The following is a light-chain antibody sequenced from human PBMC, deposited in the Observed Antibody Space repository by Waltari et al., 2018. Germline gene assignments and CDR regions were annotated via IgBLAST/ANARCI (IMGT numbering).Light chain of an antibody. J-gene: IGKJ2*01. CDR1: QSVSSNY. CDR2: AAS. CDR3: QQYGYSPYT. V-gene: IGKV3-20*01. Sequence: EIVLTQSPGTLSLSPGERATLSCRASQSVSSNYLGWYQQKPGQAPRLLIYAASTRATGIPDRFSGSGSGTFFTRTISILEPEDFALYYCQQYGYSPYTFGQGTKVEIK.